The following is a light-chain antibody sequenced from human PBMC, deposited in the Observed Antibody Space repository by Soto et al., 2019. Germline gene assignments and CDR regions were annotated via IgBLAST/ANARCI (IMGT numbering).Light chain of an antibody. J-gene: IGKJ1*01. CDR3: QQYGSSPPVT. CDR1: QSVSSSY. V-gene: IGKV3-20*01. CDR2: GAS. Sequence: VLTQSPGTLSLKPGERATLSCRASQSVSSSYLAWYQQKPGQAPRLLIYGASSRATGIPDRFSGSGSGTDFTLTISRLEPEDFAVYYCQQYGSSPPVTFGQGTIVDVK.